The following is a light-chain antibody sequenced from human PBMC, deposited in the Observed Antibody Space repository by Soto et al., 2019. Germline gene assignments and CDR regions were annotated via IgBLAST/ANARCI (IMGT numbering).Light chain of an antibody. CDR2: VGTGGIVG. CDR3: GADHGSGSNFLGM. CDR1: SGYSNYK. V-gene: IGLV9-49*01. Sequence: QLVLTQPPSASASLGASVTLTCTLSSGYSNYKVDWYQQRPGKGPRFVMRVGTGGIVGSKGDGIPDRFSVLGSGLNRYLTIKNIQEEDESDYHCGADHGSGSNFLGMFGGGTKLTVL. J-gene: IGLJ3*02.